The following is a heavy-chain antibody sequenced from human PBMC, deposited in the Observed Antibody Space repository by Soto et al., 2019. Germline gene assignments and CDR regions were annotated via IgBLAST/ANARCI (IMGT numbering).Heavy chain of an antibody. CDR3: ARDKKFGYTGTRLNWFDP. V-gene: IGHV1-18*01. D-gene: IGHD1-1*01. CDR1: SYTFTSYG. J-gene: IGHJ5*02. CDR2: ISAYNGNT. Sequence: ASVKVSCKASSYTFTSYGISWVRQAPGQGLEWMGWISAYNGNTNYAQKLQGRVTMTTDTSTSTAYMELRSLRSDDTAVYYCARDKKFGYTGTRLNWFDPWGQGTLVTVSS.